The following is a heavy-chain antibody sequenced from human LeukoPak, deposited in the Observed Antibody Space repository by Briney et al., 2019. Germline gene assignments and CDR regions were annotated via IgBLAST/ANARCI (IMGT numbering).Heavy chain of an antibody. J-gene: IGHJ4*02. CDR2: IYPGDSDT. Sequence: PGESLKISCKGSGYSFSTYWIGWVRQMPGKGLEWMGIIYPGDSDTKYSPSFQGQVTISADKSISTAYLQWSSLKASDTAMYYCARFRSSGGSYAAFDYWGQGTLVTVSS. D-gene: IGHD1-26*01. CDR3: ARFRSSGGSYAAFDY. V-gene: IGHV5-51*01. CDR1: GYSFSTYW.